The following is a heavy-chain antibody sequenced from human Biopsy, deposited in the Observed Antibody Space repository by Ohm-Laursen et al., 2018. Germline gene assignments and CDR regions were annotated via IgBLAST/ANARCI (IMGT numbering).Heavy chain of an antibody. J-gene: IGHJ6*02. Sequence: GTLSLTCAVYGESFNGYYWSWIRQTPGKGLEWIGYIYYSGSTNYNPSLKSRVTISVDTSKNQFSLRLNSVTAADTAVYYCARATNSTGWPYYYYYGMDVWGQGTTVTVSS. CDR2: IYYSGST. V-gene: IGHV4-59*01. D-gene: IGHD2/OR15-2a*01. CDR3: ARATNSTGWPYYYYYGMDV. CDR1: GESFNGYY.